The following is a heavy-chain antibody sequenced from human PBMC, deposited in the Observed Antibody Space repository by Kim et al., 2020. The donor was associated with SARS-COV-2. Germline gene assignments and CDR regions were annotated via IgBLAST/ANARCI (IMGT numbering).Heavy chain of an antibody. V-gene: IGHV3-23*01. CDR3: ARVGRPFGDYWYFDY. D-gene: IGHD3-10*01. CDR2: IGDSGGRT. CDR1: GFTFSSYG. Sequence: GGSLRLSCAVSGFTFSSYGMSWVRQAPGKGLEWVSAIGDSGGRTYYADSVKGRFTISRDSPKNTLYLQMSSLRGEDTAVYYCARVGRPFGDYWYFDYWGQGTLVTVSS. J-gene: IGHJ4*02.